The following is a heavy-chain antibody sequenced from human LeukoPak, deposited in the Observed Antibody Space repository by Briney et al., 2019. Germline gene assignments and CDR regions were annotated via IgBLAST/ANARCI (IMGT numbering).Heavy chain of an antibody. CDR3: ATSYCSSTSCFLDY. CDR2: INPNSGGT. J-gene: IGHJ4*02. D-gene: IGHD2-2*01. CDR1: GYTFTGYY. Sequence: ASVKVSCKASGYTFTGYYMHWVRQAPGQGLEWMGWINPNSGGTNYAQKFQGRVTMTRDTSISTAYMELSRLRSDDTAVYYCATSYCSSTSCFLDYWGQGTLVTVSS. V-gene: IGHV1-2*02.